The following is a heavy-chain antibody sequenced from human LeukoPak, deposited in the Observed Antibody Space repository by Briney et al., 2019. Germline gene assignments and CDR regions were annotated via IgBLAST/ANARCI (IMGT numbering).Heavy chain of an antibody. CDR2: ISISSSYT. V-gene: IGHV3-11*06. Sequence: GGSLRLSCAASGFTFSDYYMSWIRQVPGKWLEWVSYISISSSYTSYADSVKGRFTISRDNAKNSLYLQMNSLRAEDTAVYYCARAPHYSNYGPYYYGMDVWGQGTTVIVSS. D-gene: IGHD4-11*01. J-gene: IGHJ6*02. CDR3: ARAPHYSNYGPYYYGMDV. CDR1: GFTFSDYY.